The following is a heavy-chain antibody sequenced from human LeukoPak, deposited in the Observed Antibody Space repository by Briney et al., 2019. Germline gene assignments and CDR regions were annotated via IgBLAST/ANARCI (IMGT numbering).Heavy chain of an antibody. D-gene: IGHD3-3*01. CDR2: ISWNSGST. J-gene: IGHJ4*02. Sequence: GGSLRLSCAASGFTLDDYAMHWVRQVPGKGLEWVSGISWNSGSTGYARSVKGRFTLSRDNTTNTLYLQKNSLRAEGTAVYNCTTERDFAYYFDYWGQGTLVTVSS. CDR3: TTERDFAYYFDY. CDR1: GFTLDDYA. V-gene: IGHV3-9*01.